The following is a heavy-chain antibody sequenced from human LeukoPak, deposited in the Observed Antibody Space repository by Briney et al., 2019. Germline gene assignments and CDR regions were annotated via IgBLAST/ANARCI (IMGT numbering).Heavy chain of an antibody. D-gene: IGHD6-13*01. CDR2: TYFGSKWYN. V-gene: IGHV6-1*01. Sequence: SQTLSLTSAISGDSVFSISASWNWIRQSPSRCLEWQGRTYFGSKWYNDYALSVKSRITITPDTSKNQFSLHLNSVTPEDTAVYYCARDGSSSWYLRWLDPWGQGTLVTVSS. CDR3: ARDGSSSWYLRWLDP. J-gene: IGHJ5*02. CDR1: GDSVFSISAS.